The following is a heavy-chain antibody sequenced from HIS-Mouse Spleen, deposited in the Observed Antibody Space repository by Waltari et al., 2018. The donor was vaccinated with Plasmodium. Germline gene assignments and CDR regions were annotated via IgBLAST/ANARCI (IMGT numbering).Heavy chain of an antibody. Sequence: QVQLVESGGGVVQPGRSLRLSCAARGLTFSSYGMHWVRQAPGKGLEWVAVISYDGSNKYYADSVKGRFTISRDNSKNTLYLQMNSLRAEDTAVYYCAKAQGVINFDYWGQGTLVTVSS. CDR3: AKAQGVINFDY. D-gene: IGHD3-16*01. V-gene: IGHV3-30*18. J-gene: IGHJ4*02. CDR2: ISYDGSNK. CDR1: GLTFSSYG.